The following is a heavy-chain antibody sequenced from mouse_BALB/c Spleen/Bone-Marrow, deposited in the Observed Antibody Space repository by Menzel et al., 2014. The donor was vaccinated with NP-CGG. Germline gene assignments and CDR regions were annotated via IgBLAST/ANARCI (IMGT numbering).Heavy chain of an antibody. V-gene: IGHV14-3*02. Sequence: VQLQQSGAELVKPGASVKLSCTASGFNIKDTYIHWVMRRPEQGLAWIGGIDPASGDTKFDPKFQGKATITADTSSNTAYLQVTSLTSEDTAVYYCARVNPWYFDVWGAGTTVTVSS. D-gene: IGHD2-2*01. CDR2: IDPASGDT. CDR1: GFNIKDTY. CDR3: ARVNPWYFDV. J-gene: IGHJ1*01.